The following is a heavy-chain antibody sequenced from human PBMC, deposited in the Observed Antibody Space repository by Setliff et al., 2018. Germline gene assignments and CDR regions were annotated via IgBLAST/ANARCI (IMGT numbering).Heavy chain of an antibody. CDR2: ISSSSSSTI. Sequence: PGGSLRLSCAASGFTFSSYSMNWVRQAPGKGLEWVSYISSSSSSTIYYADSVKGRFTISRDNAKNSLYLQMNSLRAEDTAVYYCARDYTYYDFWSGPSSDAFDIWGQGTMVTVS. J-gene: IGHJ3*02. D-gene: IGHD3-3*01. CDR3: ARDYTYYDFWSGPSSDAFDI. V-gene: IGHV3-48*01. CDR1: GFTFSSYS.